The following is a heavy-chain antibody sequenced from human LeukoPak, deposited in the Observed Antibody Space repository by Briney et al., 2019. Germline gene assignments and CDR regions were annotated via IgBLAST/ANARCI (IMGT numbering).Heavy chain of an antibody. J-gene: IGHJ4*02. CDR1: GVSISSYY. CDR3: ARVDPDSSSTLEVFDY. CDR2: IYYSGST. V-gene: IGHV4-59*01. Sequence: SQTLSLTCTVSGVSISSYYWSCIRQPPGKGLEWSGYIYYSGSTNYHPSLKSRVTISVDTSKNQFALKLSAVTAADTAVYYCARVDPDSSSTLEVFDYWGQGTLVTVSS. D-gene: IGHD6-6*01.